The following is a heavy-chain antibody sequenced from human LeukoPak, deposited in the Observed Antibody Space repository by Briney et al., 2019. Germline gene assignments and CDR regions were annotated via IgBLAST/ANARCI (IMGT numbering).Heavy chain of an antibody. D-gene: IGHD5-24*01. Sequence: GGSLRLSCTVSGFTVSSNSMSWVRQAPGKGLEWVSFIYSGGNTHYSDSVKGRFTISRDNAKNSLYLQMNSLRAEDMALYYCAKSTLEMATITTDGDAFDIWGQGTMVTVSS. CDR2: IYSGGNT. CDR1: GFTVSSNS. V-gene: IGHV3-53*05. J-gene: IGHJ3*02. CDR3: AKSTLEMATITTDGDAFDI.